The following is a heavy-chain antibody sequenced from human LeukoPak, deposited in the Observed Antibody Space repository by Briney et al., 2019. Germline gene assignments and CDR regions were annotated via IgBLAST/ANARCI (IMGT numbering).Heavy chain of an antibody. Sequence: GRSLRLSCAAAGFTLNTYGMHWLRQAPGKGLEWVALIWYDGSNKYYADSVKGRFTISRDNSRDTLFLQMNSLRVEDSAVYYCARDRGTNIVTAGLRPGYIDCWGQGTLVTVSS. CDR3: ARDRGTNIVTAGLRPGYIDC. D-gene: IGHD2-21*02. V-gene: IGHV3-33*01. CDR1: GFTLNTYG. CDR2: IWYDGSNK. J-gene: IGHJ4*02.